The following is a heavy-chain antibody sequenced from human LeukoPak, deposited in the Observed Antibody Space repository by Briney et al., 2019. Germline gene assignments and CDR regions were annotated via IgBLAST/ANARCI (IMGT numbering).Heavy chain of an antibody. Sequence: SETLSLTCTVSGGSVSSSGYYWAWIRQPPGKGLEWIGTIYYSGSTYCNPSLKSRVTISVDTSKNQFSLKLSSVTAADTAVYYCARVGAFLGTTNFDYWGQGTLVTVSS. J-gene: IGHJ4*02. V-gene: IGHV4-39*07. D-gene: IGHD1-1*01. CDR3: ARVGAFLGTTNFDY. CDR2: IYYSGST. CDR1: GGSVSSSGYY.